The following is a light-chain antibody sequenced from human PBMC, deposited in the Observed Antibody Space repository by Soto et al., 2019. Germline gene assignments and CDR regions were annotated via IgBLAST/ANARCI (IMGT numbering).Light chain of an antibody. J-gene: IGKJ1*01. CDR1: QSVLRSSNNNNY. CDR2: WAS. Sequence: DIELTQSPDSLAMSLGERATINCKSSQSVLRSSNNNNYLAWFQQKPGQPPKLLVYWASTRESGVPDRFSGSGSGTDFTLTISGLQAEDVAVYYCQQYYHFPWTFGQGTRVEIK. V-gene: IGKV4-1*01. CDR3: QQYYHFPWT.